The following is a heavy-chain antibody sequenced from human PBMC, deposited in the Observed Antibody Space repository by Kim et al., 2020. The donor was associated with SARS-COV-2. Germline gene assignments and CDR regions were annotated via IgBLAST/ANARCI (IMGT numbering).Heavy chain of an antibody. CDR1: GFSVDSHF. J-gene: IGHJ4*02. Sequence: GGSLRLSCAASGFSVDSHFMTWVRQSAVKGLEWVSVMYSGGNTFYADSVKGRFIISRDISKNTLDLQMSSLRVEDTAIYYCARGQTSFTTGWYVDFWGQG. D-gene: IGHD6-19*01. V-gene: IGHV3-53*05. CDR2: MYSGGNT. CDR3: ARGQTSFTTGWYVDF.